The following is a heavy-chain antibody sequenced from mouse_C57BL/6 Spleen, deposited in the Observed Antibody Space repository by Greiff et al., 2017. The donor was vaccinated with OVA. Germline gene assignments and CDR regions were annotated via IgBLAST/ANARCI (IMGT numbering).Heavy chain of an antibody. CDR2: IDPSDSET. J-gene: IGHJ4*01. V-gene: IGHV1-52*01. CDR3: ARNRGDYDYAMDY. Sequence: VQLQQPGAELVRPGSSVKLSCKASGYTFTSYWMHWVKQRPIQGLEWIGNIDPSDSETHYNQKFKDKATLTVDKSSSTAYMQLSSLTSEDSAVYYCARNRGDYDYAMDYWGQGTSVTVSS. CDR1: GYTFTSYW. D-gene: IGHD1-1*01.